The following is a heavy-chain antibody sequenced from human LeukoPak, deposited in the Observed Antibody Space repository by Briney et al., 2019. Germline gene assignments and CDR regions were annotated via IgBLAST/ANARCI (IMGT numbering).Heavy chain of an antibody. J-gene: IGHJ3*02. CDR2: IYYTGST. CDR3: ARVYGSGYDFRGAFDI. D-gene: IGHD5-12*01. V-gene: IGHV4-59*01. Sequence: PGGSLRLSCAASGFTFSSYSMNWIRQPPGKGLEWIGYIYYTGSTNYNPSLKGRVTISVDTSKNQFSLKVSSVTAADTAVYYCARVYGSGYDFRGAFDIWGQGTMVTVSS. CDR1: GFTFSSYS.